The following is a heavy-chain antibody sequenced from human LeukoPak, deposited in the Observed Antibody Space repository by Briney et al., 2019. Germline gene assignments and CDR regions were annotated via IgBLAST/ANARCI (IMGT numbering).Heavy chain of an antibody. CDR3: AREEDSGLFDY. V-gene: IGHV1-18*01. J-gene: IGHJ4*02. CDR2: ISAYNGNT. CDR1: GYTFTSYG. D-gene: IGHD1-26*01. Sequence: GSVRVSSKASGYTFTSYGISWVRPAPGAGVEWMGWISAYNGNTNYAQKLQGRVTMTTDTSTSTAYMELRSLRSDDTAVYYCAREEDSGLFDYWGQGTLVTVSS.